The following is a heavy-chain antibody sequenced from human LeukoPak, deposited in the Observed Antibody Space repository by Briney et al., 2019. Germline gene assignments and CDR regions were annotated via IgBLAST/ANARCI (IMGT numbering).Heavy chain of an antibody. V-gene: IGHV4-59*01. D-gene: IGHD6-13*01. CDR2: IYYSGST. CDR3: ARALPAAGTGPLDY. J-gene: IGHJ4*02. CDR1: GGSIISYY. Sequence: SETLSLTCTVSGGSIISYYWSWIRQPPGKGLEGIGYIYYSGSTNYNPSLKSRVTISVDTSKNQSSLKLSSVTAADTAVYYCARALPAAGTGPLDYWGQGTLVTVSS.